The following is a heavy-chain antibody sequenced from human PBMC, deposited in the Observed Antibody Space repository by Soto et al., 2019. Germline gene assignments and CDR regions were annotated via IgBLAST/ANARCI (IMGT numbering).Heavy chain of an antibody. J-gene: IGHJ6*02. V-gene: IGHV4-59*01. CDR3: TRELWLYCGPDPYPLDV. D-gene: IGHD2-21*01. CDR1: GGPISRYD. CDR2: MYNTGST. Sequence: QVQLQESGPGLVKPSETLSLTCTVSGGPISRYDWSWVRQPPGKGLEWIGYMYNTGSTVYKPFFKTRVTITVETSKRLSSLNPHSVPPADTAVCYRTRELWLYCGPDPYPLDVWGQGTTVTVSS.